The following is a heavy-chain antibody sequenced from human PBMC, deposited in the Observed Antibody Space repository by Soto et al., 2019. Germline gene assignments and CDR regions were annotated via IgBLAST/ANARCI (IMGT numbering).Heavy chain of an antibody. CDR1: RESFSKYY. V-gene: IGHV4-34*01. Sequence: QVQLQQWGAGLLKSSETLSLTCAVYRESFSKYYWNWIRQSPGKGLEWLVEINQSGSTNYNTSLTSRVNITIDTSKHQFSLKLNAVTAADTAMYYCARGYYYDSGSSFPYWGQGTLVTVSS. J-gene: IGHJ4*02. CDR2: INQSGST. CDR3: ARGYYYDSGSSFPY. D-gene: IGHD3-10*01.